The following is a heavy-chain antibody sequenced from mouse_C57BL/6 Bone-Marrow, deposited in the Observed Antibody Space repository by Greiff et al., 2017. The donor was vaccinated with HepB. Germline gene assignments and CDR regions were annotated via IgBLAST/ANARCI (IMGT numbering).Heavy chain of an antibody. CDR1: GYTFTTYP. CDR2: FHPYNDDT. V-gene: IGHV1-47*01. CDR3: ARGGYYYGDYYAMDY. D-gene: IGHD1-1*01. Sequence: QVQLKESGAELVKPGASVKMSCKASGYTFTTYPIEWMKQNHGKSLEWIGNFHPYNDDTKYNEKFKGKATLTVEKSSSTVYLELSRLTSDDSAVYYCARGGYYYGDYYAMDYWGQGTSVTVSS. J-gene: IGHJ4*01.